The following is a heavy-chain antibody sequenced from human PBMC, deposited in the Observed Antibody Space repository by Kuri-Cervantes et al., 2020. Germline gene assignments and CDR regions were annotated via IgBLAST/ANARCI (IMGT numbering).Heavy chain of an antibody. J-gene: IGHJ5*02. CDR3: ARSYGDYVNWFDP. CDR1: GYTFTSYD. CDR2: MNPNSGNT. D-gene: IGHD4-17*01. V-gene: IGHV1-8*01. Sequence: ASVKVSCKASGYTFTSYDINWVRQATGQGLEWMGWMNPNSGNTGYAQKFQGRVTTTRNTSISTAHMELSSLRSEDTAVYYCARSYGDYVNWFDPWGQGTLVTVSS.